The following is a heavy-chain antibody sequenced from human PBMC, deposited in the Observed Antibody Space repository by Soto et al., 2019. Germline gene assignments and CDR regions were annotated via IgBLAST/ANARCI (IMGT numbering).Heavy chain of an antibody. Sequence: SETLSLTCTVSGGSISSGGYYWSWIRQHPGKGLELIGYIYYSGSTYYNPSLKSRVTISVDTSKNQFSLKLSSVTAADTAVYYCARWPQLKPRFDYWGQGTLVTVSS. D-gene: IGHD1-1*01. CDR2: IYYSGST. CDR1: GGSISSGGYY. V-gene: IGHV4-31*03. CDR3: ARWPQLKPRFDY. J-gene: IGHJ4*02.